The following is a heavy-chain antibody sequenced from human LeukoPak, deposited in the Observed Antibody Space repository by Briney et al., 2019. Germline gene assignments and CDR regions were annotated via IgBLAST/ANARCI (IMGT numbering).Heavy chain of an antibody. J-gene: IGHJ4*02. CDR1: GYTFTGYS. Sequence: ASVKVSCKASGYTFTGYSMHWVRQAPGQGLEWLGQINPNSGGTKYAQNFQGRVTMTRDTSVSTAYMELSRLRSEDTAVYYCARVYSSGWYEADYWGQGTLVTVSS. V-gene: IGHV1-2*06. CDR2: INPNSGGT. D-gene: IGHD6-19*01. CDR3: ARVYSSGWYEADY.